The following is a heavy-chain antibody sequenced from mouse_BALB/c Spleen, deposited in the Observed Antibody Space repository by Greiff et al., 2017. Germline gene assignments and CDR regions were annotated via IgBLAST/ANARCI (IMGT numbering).Heavy chain of an antibody. Sequence: EVKLVESGPELVKPGASVKISCKASGYSFTGYFMNWVKQSHGKSLEWIGRINPYNDDTFYNQKFKGKATLTVDKSSSTAHMELLSLTSEDSAVYYCGRRGYGNYEDAMDYWGQGTSVTVSS. CDR3: GRRGYGNYEDAMDY. V-gene: IGHV1-37*01. CDR1: GYSFTGYF. J-gene: IGHJ4*01. D-gene: IGHD2-10*02. CDR2: INPYNDDT.